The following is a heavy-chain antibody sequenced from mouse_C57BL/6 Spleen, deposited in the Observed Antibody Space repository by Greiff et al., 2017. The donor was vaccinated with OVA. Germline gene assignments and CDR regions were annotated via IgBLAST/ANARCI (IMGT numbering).Heavy chain of an antibody. J-gene: IGHJ2*01. CDR1: GFTFSDAW. V-gene: IGHV6-6*01. CDR3: TRPSYYGSREGYYFDY. D-gene: IGHD1-1*01. CDR2: IRNKANNHAT. Sequence: DVMLVESGGGLVQPGGSMKLSCAASGFTFSDAWMDWVRQSPEKGLEWVAEIRNKANNHATYYAESVKGRFTISRDDSKSSVYLQMNSLRAEDTGIYYCTRPSYYGSREGYYFDYWGQGTTLTVSS.